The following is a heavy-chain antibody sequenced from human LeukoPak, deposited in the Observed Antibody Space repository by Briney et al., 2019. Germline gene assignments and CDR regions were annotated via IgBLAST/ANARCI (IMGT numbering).Heavy chain of an antibody. D-gene: IGHD3-10*01. Sequence: GESLKTSCKGSGYSFTSYWIGWVRQMPGKGLEWMGIIYPGDCGTKYSPSFHGQVTISPDKSINTAYLQRSSLKASDTAMYYCARGGYYGSGSYYSFDYWGQGTLVTVSS. CDR3: ARGGYYGSGSYYSFDY. J-gene: IGHJ4*02. CDR1: GYSFTSYW. CDR2: IYPGDCGT. V-gene: IGHV5-51*01.